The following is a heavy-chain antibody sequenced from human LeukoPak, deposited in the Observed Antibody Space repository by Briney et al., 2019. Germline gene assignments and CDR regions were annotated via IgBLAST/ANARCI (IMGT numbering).Heavy chain of an antibody. V-gene: IGHV3-30*02. D-gene: IGHD6-6*01. CDR2: IRYDGSNK. J-gene: IGHJ4*02. CDR3: ARDAGGAARPEFDY. Sequence: QTGGSLRLSCAASGFTFSSYGMHWVRQAPGKGLEWVAFIRYDGSNKYYADSVKGRFTISRDNSKNTLYLQMNSLRAEDTAVYYCARDAGGAARPEFDYWGQGTLVTVSS. CDR1: GFTFSSYG.